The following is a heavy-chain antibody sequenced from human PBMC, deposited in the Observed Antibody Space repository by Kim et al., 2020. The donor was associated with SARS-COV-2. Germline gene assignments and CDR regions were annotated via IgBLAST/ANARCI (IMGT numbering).Heavy chain of an antibody. CDR2: VDHTGNT. CDR1: GGSFSGFY. V-gene: IGHV4-34*01. D-gene: IGHD3-16*01. J-gene: IGHJ4*02. CDR3: TRVEYDGFPLY. Sequence: SETLSLTCAVYGGSFSGFYWSWIRQPPGRGLEWIGEVDHTGNTNYNPSFKSRVTVSVDTSKSQFSLRVTSLTAADTAVYYCTRVEYDGFPLYWGQGALVTVSS.